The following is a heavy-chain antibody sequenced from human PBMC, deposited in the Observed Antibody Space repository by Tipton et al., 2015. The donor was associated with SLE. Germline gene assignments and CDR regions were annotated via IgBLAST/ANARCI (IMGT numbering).Heavy chain of an antibody. Sequence: LRLSCAVYGGSFSGYYWSWIRQPPGKGLEWIGEINYSGSTYYNPSLKSRVTISVDTSKNQFSLKLSSVTAADTAVYYCAGMSYPREGYFDYWGQGTLVTVSS. D-gene: IGHD1-26*01. CDR1: GGSFSGYY. CDR3: AGMSYPREGYFDY. CDR2: INYSGST. J-gene: IGHJ4*02. V-gene: IGHV4-34*01.